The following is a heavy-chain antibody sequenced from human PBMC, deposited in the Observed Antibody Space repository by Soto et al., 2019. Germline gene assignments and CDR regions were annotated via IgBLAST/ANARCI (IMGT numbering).Heavy chain of an antibody. V-gene: IGHV1-3*01. CDR1: GYTFTNYA. J-gene: IGHJ4*02. D-gene: IGHD2-8*01. CDR3: AKYCTNGVCVDY. Sequence: ASVKVSCKAPGYTFTNYAMHWVRQAPGQRLEWMGWINAGNGNTKYSQKFQGRVTITRDTSASTAYMELSSLRSEDTAVYYCAKYCTNGVCVDYWGQGTLVTVSS. CDR2: INAGNGNT.